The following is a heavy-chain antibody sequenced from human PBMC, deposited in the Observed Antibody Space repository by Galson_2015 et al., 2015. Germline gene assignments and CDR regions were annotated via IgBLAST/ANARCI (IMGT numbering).Heavy chain of an antibody. CDR2: IYPGDSDT. CDR1: GYSFTSYW. V-gene: IGHV5-51*01. D-gene: IGHD3-10*01. J-gene: IGHJ4*02. Sequence: QSGAEVKRPGESLKISCMGSGYSFTSYWIGWVRQMPGKGLLMGIIYPGDSDTRYSPSFQGQVTISADKSISTAYLQWSSLKASDTAMYYCARKYYYGSGSYVFDYWGQGTLVTVSS. CDR3: ARKYYYGSGSYVFDY.